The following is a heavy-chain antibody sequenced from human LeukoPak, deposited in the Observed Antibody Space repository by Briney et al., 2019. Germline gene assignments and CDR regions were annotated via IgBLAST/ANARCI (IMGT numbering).Heavy chain of an antibody. J-gene: IGHJ2*01. V-gene: IGHV3-23*01. CDR1: EFTFNNYA. CDR3: AKDTGVATIIYWYFDL. CDR2: IDGSGKNT. Sequence: GGSLRLSCVASEFTFNNYAMSWVRQAPGRGLEWVSAIDGSGKNTYYAGSVTGRFTLSRDNSRNTVNLQMDSLRAEDTALYYCAKDTGVATIIYWYFDLWGRGTLVTVPS. D-gene: IGHD5-12*01.